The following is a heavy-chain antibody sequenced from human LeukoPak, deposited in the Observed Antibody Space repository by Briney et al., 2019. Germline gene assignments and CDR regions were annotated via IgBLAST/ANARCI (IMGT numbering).Heavy chain of an antibody. CDR3: AREEGYYSSGSYWTLY. D-gene: IGHD3-10*01. V-gene: IGHV3-7*01. CDR1: GFTFSSYW. Sequence: PGGSLRLSFAASGFTFSSYWMSWVRQAPGKGLEWVANIKQDGSEKYYVDSVKGRFTISRDNAKNSLYLQMNSLRAEDTAVYYCAREEGYYSSGSYWTLYWGQGTLVTVSS. J-gene: IGHJ4*02. CDR2: IKQDGSEK.